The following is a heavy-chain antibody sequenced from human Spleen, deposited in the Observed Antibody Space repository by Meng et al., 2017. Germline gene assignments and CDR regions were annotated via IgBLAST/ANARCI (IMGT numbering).Heavy chain of an antibody. J-gene: IGHJ4*02. CDR2: IYPRDSDT. CDR1: GYNFASQW. Sequence: VSCKGSGYNFASQWIGWVRQMPGKGLEWMGIIYPRDSDTRYSPSFQGQVTISADKSINTAYLQWSSLRASDTAMYYCARQGAVAGPAESDYWGQGTLVTVSS. D-gene: IGHD6-19*01. V-gene: IGHV5-51*01. CDR3: ARQGAVAGPAESDY.